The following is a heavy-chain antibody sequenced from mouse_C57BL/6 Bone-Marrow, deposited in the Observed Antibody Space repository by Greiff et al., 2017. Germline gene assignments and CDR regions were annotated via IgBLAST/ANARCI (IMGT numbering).Heavy chain of an antibody. CDR2: INPSTGGT. D-gene: IGHD6-1*01. CDR3: ARWPRAMDY. Sequence: DVKLVESGPELVKPGASVKISCKASGYSFTGYYMNWVKQSPEKSLEWIGEINPSTGGTTYNQKFKAKATLTVDTSSSTAYMQLKSLTSEDSAVYYCARWPRAMDYWGQGTSVTVSS. J-gene: IGHJ4*01. CDR1: GYSFTGYY. V-gene: IGHV1-42*01.